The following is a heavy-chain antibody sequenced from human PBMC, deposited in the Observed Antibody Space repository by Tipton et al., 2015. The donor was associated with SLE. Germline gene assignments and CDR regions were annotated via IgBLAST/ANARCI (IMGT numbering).Heavy chain of an antibody. CDR2: INHSGST. D-gene: IGHD1-14*01. V-gene: IGHV4-34*01. CDR3: ARGPSITYFDY. CDR1: GGSFSGYY. J-gene: IGHJ4*02. Sequence: TLSLTCAVHGGSFSGYYWSWIRQPPGKGLEWIGEINHSGSTNYNPSLKSRVTISVDTSKNQFSLKLSSVTAADTAVYYCARGPSITYFDYWGQGTLVTVSS.